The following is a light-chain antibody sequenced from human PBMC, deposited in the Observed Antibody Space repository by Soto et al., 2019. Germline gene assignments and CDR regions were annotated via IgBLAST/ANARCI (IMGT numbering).Light chain of an antibody. CDR3: GTWDSSLSVGV. V-gene: IGLV1-51*01. CDR1: SSNIGNNY. Sequence: QSVLTQPPSVSAAPGQKVTISCSGSSSNIGNNYVSWYQQLPGTAPKLLIYDNNKRPSGIPDRFSGSKSSTSATLGITGLQTGDEADYYCGTWDSSLSVGVFGAGTKVTVL. J-gene: IGLJ1*01. CDR2: DNN.